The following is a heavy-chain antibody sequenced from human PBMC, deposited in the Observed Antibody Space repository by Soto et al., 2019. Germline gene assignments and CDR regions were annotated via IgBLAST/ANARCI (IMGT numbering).Heavy chain of an antibody. CDR1: GFTFSTYG. V-gene: IGHV3-30*18. Sequence: QVQQVESGGGEVQPGRSLTISCAASGFTFSTYGMHWVRQTPGKGLEWVAVISYDGTNKFYSDSVKGRFTISRDNFKNTLTLQMNSLRAADTAVYSCAKDLQSYGDYDYYCYGMDVWGLGTRVTVSS. D-gene: IGHD4-17*01. CDR2: ISYDGTNK. J-gene: IGHJ6*02. CDR3: AKDLQSYGDYDYYCYGMDV.